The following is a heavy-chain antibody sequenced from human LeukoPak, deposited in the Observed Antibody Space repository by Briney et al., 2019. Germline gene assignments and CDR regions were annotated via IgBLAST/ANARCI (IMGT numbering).Heavy chain of an antibody. CDR1: GYTFTGYY. J-gene: IGHJ4*02. CDR2: INPNSGDT. CDR3: ARDNGDYWFDY. D-gene: IGHD4-17*01. V-gene: IGHV1-2*02. Sequence: ASVTVSCKASGYTFTGYYMHWVRQAPGQGLEWMGWINPNSGDTNYAQKFQGRVTMTRDTSISTVYMELSRLRSDDTAVYYCARDNGDYWFDYWGQGTLVTVSS.